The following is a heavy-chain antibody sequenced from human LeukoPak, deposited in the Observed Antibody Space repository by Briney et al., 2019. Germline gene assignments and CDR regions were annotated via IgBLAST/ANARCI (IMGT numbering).Heavy chain of an antibody. J-gene: IGHJ4*02. CDR1: GGSFSGYY. CDR3: AGGVARSSKSHFSYYFHY. Sequence: PSETLSLTCAVYGGSFSGYYWSWIRQPPGKGLEWIGEINHSGSTNYNPSLKSRVTISVDTSKNQFSLKLSSVTAADTAVYYCAGGVARSSKSHFSYYFHYWARGPLVPVPS. D-gene: IGHD6-6*01. V-gene: IGHV4-34*01. CDR2: INHSGST.